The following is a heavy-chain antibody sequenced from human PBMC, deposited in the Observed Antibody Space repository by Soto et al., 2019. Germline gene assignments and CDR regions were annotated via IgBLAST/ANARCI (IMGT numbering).Heavy chain of an antibody. Sequence: GGSLRLSCAASGFTFSSYWMSWVRQAPGKGLEWVANIKQDGSEKYYVDSVKGRFTITRDNAKNSLYLQMNSLRAEDATVYYCARDQAIFGVVDYWGQGTLVTVSS. CDR1: GFTFSSYW. D-gene: IGHD3-3*01. CDR2: IKQDGSEK. CDR3: ARDQAIFGVVDY. J-gene: IGHJ4*02. V-gene: IGHV3-7*01.